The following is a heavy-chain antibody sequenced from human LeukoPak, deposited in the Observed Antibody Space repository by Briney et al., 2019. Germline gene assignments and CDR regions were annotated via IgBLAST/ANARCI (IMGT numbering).Heavy chain of an antibody. CDR2: INPNSGDT. Sequence: ASVTVSCTASGYTFTGYYMHWVRQAPGQGLEWMGWINPNSGDTNHAQKFQGRVAMTRDTSINTAYMEVSSLGSDDTAVYYCARWYTGSWGYFDYWGQGTLVTVSS. CDR3: ARWYTGSWGYFDY. D-gene: IGHD6-13*01. V-gene: IGHV1-2*02. CDR1: GYTFTGYY. J-gene: IGHJ4*02.